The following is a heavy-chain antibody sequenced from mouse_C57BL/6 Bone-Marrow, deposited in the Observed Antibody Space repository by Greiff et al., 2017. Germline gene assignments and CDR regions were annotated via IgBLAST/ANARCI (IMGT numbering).Heavy chain of an antibody. CDR2: INPYHGGP. J-gene: IGHJ3*01. D-gene: IGHD2-4*01. Sequence: EVQRVESGPVLVKPGASVKMSCKASGYKCTEYEMNGVKQSHGKSLEWIGVINPYHGGPSSPQTFKGKATLTVDKSSSTAYMELNSLTSEDSAVYYCVSYDYDFAYWGQGTLVTVSA. CDR1: GYKCTEYE. CDR3: VSYDYDFAY. V-gene: IGHV1-19*01.